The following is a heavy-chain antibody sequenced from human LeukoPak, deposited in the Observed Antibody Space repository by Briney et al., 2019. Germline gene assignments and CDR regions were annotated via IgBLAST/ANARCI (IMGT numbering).Heavy chain of an antibody. CDR1: GGSISSYY. CDR3: ARRQSTYGDYLDYFDY. D-gene: IGHD4-17*01. Sequence: SETLSLTCTVSGGSISSYYWSWIRQPPGKGLEWIGDIYYSGSTNYNPSLKSRVTISVDTSKNQFSLKLSSVTAADTAVYYCARRQSTYGDYLDYFDYWGQGTLVTVSS. J-gene: IGHJ4*02. CDR2: IYYSGST. V-gene: IGHV4-59*01.